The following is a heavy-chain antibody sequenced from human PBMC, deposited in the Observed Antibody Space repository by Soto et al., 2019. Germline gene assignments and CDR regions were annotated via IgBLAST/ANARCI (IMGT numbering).Heavy chain of an antibody. V-gene: IGHV1-69*13. D-gene: IGHD5-18*01. J-gene: IGHJ5*02. CDR1: GGTFSSYP. CDR3: AITGSGYSYGHNWFDP. Sequence: SVKVSCKASGGTFSSYPISWVRQAPGQGLEWMGGIIPIFGTANYAQKFQGRVTITADESTSTAYMELSSLRSEDTAVYYCAITGSGYSYGHNWFDPWGQGTLVTVSS. CDR2: IIPIFGTA.